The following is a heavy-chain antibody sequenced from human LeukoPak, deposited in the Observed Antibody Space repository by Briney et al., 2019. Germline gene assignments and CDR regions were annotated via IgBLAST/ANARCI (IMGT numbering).Heavy chain of an antibody. V-gene: IGHV3-20*04. J-gene: IGHJ4*02. CDR2: INWSGGST. Sequence: PGGSLRLSCAASGFTFDDYGMSWVRQAPGKGLEWVSGINWSGGSTGYADSVKGRFTISRDNAKNSLYLQMNSLRAEDTALYYCARGTSSSWYSAVDYWGQGALVTVSS. CDR3: ARGTSSSWYSAVDY. D-gene: IGHD6-13*01. CDR1: GFTFDDYG.